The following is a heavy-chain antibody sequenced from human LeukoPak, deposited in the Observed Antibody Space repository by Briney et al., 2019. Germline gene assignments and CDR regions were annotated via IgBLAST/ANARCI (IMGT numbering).Heavy chain of an antibody. D-gene: IGHD3-3*01. J-gene: IGHJ4*02. CDR1: GLTFSSYS. V-gene: IGHV3-21*04. CDR2: ISSSSSYI. CDR3: ARVGRFLEWLSPIFDY. Sequence: GGSLRLSCAASGLTFSSYSMNCVREAPGRGVEGGSSISSSSSYIYYADSVKGRFTISRDNATTSLYLQMNSLRAEDTAVYYCARVGRFLEWLSPIFDYWGQGTLVTVSS.